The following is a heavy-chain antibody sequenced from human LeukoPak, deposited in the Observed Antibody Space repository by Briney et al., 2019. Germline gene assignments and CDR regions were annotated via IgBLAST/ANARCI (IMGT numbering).Heavy chain of an antibody. CDR2: FDPEDGET. Sequence: ASVTVSCTVSGYTLTELSMHWVRQAPGKGLEWMGGFDPEDGETIYAQKFQGRVTMTEDTSTDTAYMELSSLRSEDTAVYYCATDQINCSSTSCYVYWGQGTLVTVSS. CDR1: GYTLTELS. CDR3: ATDQINCSSTSCYVY. V-gene: IGHV1-24*01. D-gene: IGHD2-2*01. J-gene: IGHJ4*02.